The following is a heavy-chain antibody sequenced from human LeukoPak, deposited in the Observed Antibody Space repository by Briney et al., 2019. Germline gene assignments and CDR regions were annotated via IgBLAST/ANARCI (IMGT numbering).Heavy chain of an antibody. V-gene: IGHV3-21*01. CDR2: ISSSSSYI. Sequence: GGSLRLSCAASGFTFSSYSMNWVRQAPGKGLEWVSSISSSSSYIYYADSAKGRFTISRDNAKNSLYLQMNSLRAEDTAVYYCAREGRGYYYYGMDVWGQGTTVTVSS. CDR3: AREGRGYYYYGMDV. CDR1: GFTFSSYS. J-gene: IGHJ6*02.